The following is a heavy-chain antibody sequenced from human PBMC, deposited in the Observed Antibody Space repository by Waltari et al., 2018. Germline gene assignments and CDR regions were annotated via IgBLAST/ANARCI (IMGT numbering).Heavy chain of an antibody. D-gene: IGHD1-26*01. J-gene: IGHJ5*02. Sequence: QVRMQESGPGLVNPSETLSLTCEISGASMSSSHLWSWLRQPPGQGLEWIGESYYTGTTFYNPSLKNRVNRSVDKSNNKFSLRLTSVTAADTAVYFCARGQLVGASLLDLWGQGTLVTVSS. V-gene: IGHV4-4*02. CDR2: SYYTGTT. CDR1: GASMSSSHL. CDR3: ARGQLVGASLLDL.